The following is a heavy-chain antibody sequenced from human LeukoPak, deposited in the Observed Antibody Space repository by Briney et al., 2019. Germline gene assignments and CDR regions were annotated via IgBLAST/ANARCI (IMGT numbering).Heavy chain of an antibody. J-gene: IGHJ5*02. CDR3: ARVSGFGEPLWFDP. CDR1: GYSISSGYY. Sequence: SQTLSLTCTVSGYSISSGYYWGWIRQPPGKGLEWIGSIYHSGSTYYNPSLKSRVTISVDTSKNQFSLKLSSVTAADTAVYYCARVSGFGEPLWFDPWGQGTLVTVSS. V-gene: IGHV4-38-2*02. CDR2: IYHSGST. D-gene: IGHD3-10*01.